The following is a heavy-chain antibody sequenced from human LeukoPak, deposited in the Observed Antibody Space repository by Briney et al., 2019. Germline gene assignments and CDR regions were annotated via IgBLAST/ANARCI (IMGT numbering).Heavy chain of an antibody. Sequence: SETLSLTCTVSGGSMGGYYWSWIRQPAGKRLEWIGRIYSNGSPTYNPSLQSRITMTIDTSRNQFSLRMTSMTATDAAVYFCARDRGSSWEFWGRGTLVTVSS. J-gene: IGHJ4*02. CDR2: IYSNGSP. CDR1: GGSMGGYY. D-gene: IGHD6-13*01. CDR3: ARDRGSSWEF. V-gene: IGHV4-4*07.